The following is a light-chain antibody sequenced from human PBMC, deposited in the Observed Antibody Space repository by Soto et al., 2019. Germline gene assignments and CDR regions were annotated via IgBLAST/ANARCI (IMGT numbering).Light chain of an antibody. CDR3: QQRSNWPQLT. J-gene: IGKJ4*01. Sequence: EIVLTQSPATLSLSPGERATLSCRASQRVSRYLAGYQQKPGQAPRLLIYDASNRATGIPARFSGSGSGRDFTLPISSQESEDFAVYYRQQRSNWPQLTFGGGTKVEIK. CDR2: DAS. CDR1: QRVSRY. V-gene: IGKV3-11*02.